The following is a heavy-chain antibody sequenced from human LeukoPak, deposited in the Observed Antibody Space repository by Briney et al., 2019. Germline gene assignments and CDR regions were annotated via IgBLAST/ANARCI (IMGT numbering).Heavy chain of an antibody. CDR1: GFTFSSYA. D-gene: IGHD1-26*01. CDR2: VRGSDAGT. CDR3: AKNRGGSYYSGSDY. J-gene: IGHJ4*02. V-gene: IGHV3-23*01. Sequence: GGSLRLSCAASGFTFSSYAMNWVRQAPGKGLEWVSAVRGSDAGTSYADSVKGRFTISRDNSKNTLYLQMNSLRTEDTAVYYCAKNRGGSYYSGSDYWGQGTLVTVSS.